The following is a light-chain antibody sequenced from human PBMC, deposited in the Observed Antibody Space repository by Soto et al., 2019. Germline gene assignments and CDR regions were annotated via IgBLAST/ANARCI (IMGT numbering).Light chain of an antibody. V-gene: IGLV2-8*01. Sequence: QSVLTHPPSASGSPGQSVTIPRTRTSSDVGGYDYVSWYQQHPGKAPKLMLYEVTKRPSGVPDRFSGSKSGNTASPTVSGLQSADEADYYCSSYAGSNKVVLGPGTKVTV. CDR2: EVT. CDR1: SSDVGGYDY. CDR3: SSYAGSNKVV. J-gene: IGLJ1*01.